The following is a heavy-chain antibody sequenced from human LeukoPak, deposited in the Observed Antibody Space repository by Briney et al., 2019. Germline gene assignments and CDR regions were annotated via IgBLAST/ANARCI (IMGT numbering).Heavy chain of an antibody. Sequence: SQTLSLTCSVSGGSISSGDHYWSWIRQPPGKGLEWIGYIYYSGSTYYNPSLKSRVSISVDTSKNQFSLKLSSVTAADTAVYYCARARCDTAITPRYWYFDLWGRGTLVTVSS. CDR2: IYYSGST. J-gene: IGHJ2*01. V-gene: IGHV4-30-4*08. D-gene: IGHD5-24*01. CDR1: GGSISSGDHY. CDR3: ARARCDTAITPRYWYFDL.